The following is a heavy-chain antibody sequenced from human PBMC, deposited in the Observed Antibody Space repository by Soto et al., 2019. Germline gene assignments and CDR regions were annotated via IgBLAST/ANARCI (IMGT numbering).Heavy chain of an antibody. J-gene: IGHJ4*02. Sequence: GGSLRLSCAASGFTFSSYGMHWVCQAPGKGLEWVAVISYDGSNKYYADSVKGRFTISRDNSKNTLYLQMNSLRAEDTAVYYWATGYLDRLCFDYWGQGTLVTVSS. CDR1: GFTFSSYG. CDR2: ISYDGSNK. D-gene: IGHD3-3*01. V-gene: IGHV3-30*03. CDR3: ATGYLDRLCFDY.